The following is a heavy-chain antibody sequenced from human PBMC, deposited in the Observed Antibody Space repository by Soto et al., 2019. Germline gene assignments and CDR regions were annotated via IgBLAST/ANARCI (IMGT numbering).Heavy chain of an antibody. V-gene: IGHV1-18*01. CDR3: ARDEVLQWLVGYFQP. Sequence: QVQLVQSGAEVKKPGASVKVSCKASGYTFTSYGISWVRQAPGQGLEWMGWISAYNGNTNYAQKLPGRVTMTTDTSTSTAYMELRSLRSDDTAVYYCARDEVLQWLVGYFQPWGQGTLVTVSS. D-gene: IGHD6-19*01. J-gene: IGHJ1*01. CDR1: GYTFTSYG. CDR2: ISAYNGNT.